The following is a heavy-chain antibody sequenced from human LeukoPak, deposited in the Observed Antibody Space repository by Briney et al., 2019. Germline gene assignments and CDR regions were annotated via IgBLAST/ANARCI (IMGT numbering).Heavy chain of an antibody. D-gene: IGHD2-2*01. V-gene: IGHV1-69*01. CDR3: ARLALGYCSSTSCWDMDV. Sequence: ASVKVSCKAAGGTFSSYAISWVRQAPGQGLEWMGGIIPIFGTANYAQKFQGRVTITADESTSTAYMELSSLRSEDTAVYYCARLALGYCSSTSCWDMDVWGKGTTVTVSS. CDR1: GGTFSSYA. CDR2: IIPIFGTA. J-gene: IGHJ6*03.